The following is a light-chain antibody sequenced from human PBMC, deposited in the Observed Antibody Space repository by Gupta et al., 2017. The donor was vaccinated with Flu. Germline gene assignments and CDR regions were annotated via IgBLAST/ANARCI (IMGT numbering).Light chain of an antibody. CDR2: SNN. CDR1: SSNIGSNN. J-gene: IGLJ2*01. Sequence: QSVLTQPPSASATAGQRVTSSCSGSSSNIGSNNVIWYQQLPGAAPNLLIYSNNKRHSGVPERFSGSKFGTSAALATIGLQAEDGADYYCAAGDDSRNGVVFGGGTKRTVL. CDR3: AAGDDSRNGVV. V-gene: IGLV1-44*01.